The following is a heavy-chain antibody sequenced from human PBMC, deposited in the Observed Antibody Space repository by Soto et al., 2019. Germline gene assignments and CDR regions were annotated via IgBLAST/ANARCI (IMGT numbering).Heavy chain of an antibody. CDR3: AKDHQYYYGSGSLFDY. CDR1: GFTFSSYA. D-gene: IGHD3-10*01. J-gene: IGHJ4*02. CDR2: ISGSGGST. Sequence: VQLVESGGGVVQPGRSLRLSCAASGFTFSSYAMHWVRQAPGKGLEWVAVISGSGGSTYYADSVKGRFTISRDNSKNTLYLQMNSLRAEDTAVYYCAKDHQYYYGSGSLFDYWGQGTLVTVSS. V-gene: IGHV3-23*04.